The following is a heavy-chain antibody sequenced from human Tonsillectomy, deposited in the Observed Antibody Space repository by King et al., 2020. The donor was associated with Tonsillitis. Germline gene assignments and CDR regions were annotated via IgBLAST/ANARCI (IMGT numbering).Heavy chain of an antibody. CDR1: GFTVSSSG. D-gene: IGHD1/OR15-1a*01. CDR3: AKSTEQRYYGMDV. CDR2: ISYDGSNK. Sequence: VQLVESGGGVVQPGRSLRLSCAASGFTVSSSGMHWVRQAPGKGLEWVAVISYDGSNKYYTDSVKGRFTISRDNSKNTLYLQMNGLRAEDTAVYYCAKSTEQRYYGMDVWGQGTTVTVSS. V-gene: IGHV3-30*18. J-gene: IGHJ6*02.